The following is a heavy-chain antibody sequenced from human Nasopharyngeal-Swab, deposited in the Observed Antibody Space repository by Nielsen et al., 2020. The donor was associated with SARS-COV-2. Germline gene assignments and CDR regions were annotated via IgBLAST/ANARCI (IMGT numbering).Heavy chain of an antibody. Sequence: WIRQPPGKAPEWLAVIYWNGDERYNPSLKTRLTITKDSSKNEVVLTMTNMDPVDTATYYCAHCPFSSPWFFDYWGQGISVTVSS. CDR3: AHCPFSSPWFFDY. V-gene: IGHV2-5*01. CDR2: IYWNGDE. D-gene: IGHD2-2*01. J-gene: IGHJ4*02.